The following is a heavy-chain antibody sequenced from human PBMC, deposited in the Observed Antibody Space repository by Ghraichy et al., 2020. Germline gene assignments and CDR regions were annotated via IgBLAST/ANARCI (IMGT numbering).Heavy chain of an antibody. J-gene: IGHJ5*02. Sequence: LNISSTVSGGSISSYYWSWIRQPPGKGLEWIGYIYYSGSTNYNPSLKSRVTISVDMSKNQFSLKLSSVTAADTAVYYCARSPGEEDWFDPWGQGTLVTVSS. D-gene: IGHD3-10*01. CDR2: IYYSGST. CDR3: ARSPGEEDWFDP. V-gene: IGHV4-59*01. CDR1: GGSISSYY.